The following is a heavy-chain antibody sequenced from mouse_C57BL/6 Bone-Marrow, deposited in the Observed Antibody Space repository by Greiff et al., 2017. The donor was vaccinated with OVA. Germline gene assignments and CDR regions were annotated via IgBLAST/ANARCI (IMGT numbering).Heavy chain of an antibody. CDR2: IDPEDGAT. CDR1: GFNIKDSS. Sequence: VQLQQSGAELVKPGASVKLSCTASGFNIKDSSMHWVKQRTEQGLEWIGRIDPEDGATKYAPKFQGKATITADTSSKPAYLQLSSLTAEDTAVYYCSSDYGDYWGQGTTLTVSS. J-gene: IGHJ2*01. V-gene: IGHV14-2*01. CDR3: SSDYGDY.